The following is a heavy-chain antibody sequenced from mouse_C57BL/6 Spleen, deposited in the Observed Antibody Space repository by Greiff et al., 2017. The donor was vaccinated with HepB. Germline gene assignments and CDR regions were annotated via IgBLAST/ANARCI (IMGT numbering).Heavy chain of an antibody. CDR1: GYTFTDYY. Sequence: EVQLQQSGPELVKPGASVKISCKASGYTFTDYYMNWVKQSHGKSLEWIGDINPNNGGTSYNQKFKGKATLTVDKSSSTAYMEPRSLTSEDSAVYYCARRGALRRGYFDYWGQGTTLTVSS. J-gene: IGHJ2*01. V-gene: IGHV1-26*01. CDR3: ARRGALRRGYFDY. CDR2: INPNNGGT.